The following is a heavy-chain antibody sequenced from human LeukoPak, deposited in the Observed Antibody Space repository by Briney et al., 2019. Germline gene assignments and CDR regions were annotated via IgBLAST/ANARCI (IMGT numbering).Heavy chain of an antibody. J-gene: IGHJ4*02. D-gene: IGHD3-9*01. CDR2: ISSSGSTI. CDR1: GFTFSSYE. V-gene: IGHV3-48*03. CDR3: ARKMRILTGRDY. Sequence: GGSLRLSCAASGFTFSSYEMNWVRQAPGKGLEWVPYISSSGSTIYYADSVKGRFTISRDNAKNSLYLQMNSLRAEDTAVYYCARKMRILTGRDYWGQGTLVTVSS.